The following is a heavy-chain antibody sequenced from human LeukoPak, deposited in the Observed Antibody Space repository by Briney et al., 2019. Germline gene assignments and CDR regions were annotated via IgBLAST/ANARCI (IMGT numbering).Heavy chain of an antibody. D-gene: IGHD6-19*01. CDR3: AKARHPYSSGWYYFDY. CDR1: GFTFSSYA. Sequence: GGSLRLSCAASGFTFSSYAMSWVRQAPGKGLEWVSAISGSGGSTYYADSVKGRFTISRDNSKNTLYLQMNSLRAEDTAVYYCAKARHPYSSGWYYFDYWGQGTLVTVSS. V-gene: IGHV3-23*01. CDR2: ISGSGGST. J-gene: IGHJ4*02.